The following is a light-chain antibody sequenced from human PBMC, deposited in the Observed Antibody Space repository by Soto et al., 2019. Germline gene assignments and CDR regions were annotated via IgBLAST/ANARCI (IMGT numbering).Light chain of an antibody. CDR3: LQYNSYPNT. J-gene: IGKJ2*01. CDR1: PGISNY. Sequence: DIQMTQSPSAMSAFVGDRVTITCRASPGISNYLAWFQQKPGKVPKRLIYGASSLQSGVPSRFSGSGSGTEFTLTISSLQPEDFATYYCLQYNSYPNTFGQGTKLEIK. V-gene: IGKV1-17*03. CDR2: GAS.